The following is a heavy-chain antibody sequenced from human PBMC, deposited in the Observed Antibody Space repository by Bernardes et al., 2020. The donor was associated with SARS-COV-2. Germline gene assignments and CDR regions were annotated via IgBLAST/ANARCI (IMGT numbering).Heavy chain of an antibody. CDR1: GGSISSSFYY. CDR2: IFYSGIT. Sequence: SETLSLTCIVSGGSISSSFYYWGWLLQPPGKGLEWIGSIFYSGITHYNPSLKSRVTISVDTSKNQFSLKLSSVTAADTAVYHCARQDFIAAAGTRWFDPWGQGTLVTVSS. J-gene: IGHJ5*02. V-gene: IGHV4-39*01. D-gene: IGHD6-13*01. CDR3: ARQDFIAAAGTRWFDP.